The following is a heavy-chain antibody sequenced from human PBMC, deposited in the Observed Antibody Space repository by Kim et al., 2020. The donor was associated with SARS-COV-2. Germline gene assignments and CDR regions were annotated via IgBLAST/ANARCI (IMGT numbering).Heavy chain of an antibody. J-gene: IGHJ4*02. CDR3: ARGPLYYYDSSGYYVAGPGIDY. V-gene: IGHV4-61*01. CDR2: IYYSGST. D-gene: IGHD3-22*01. CDR1: GGSVSSGSYY. Sequence: SETLSLTCTVSGGSVSSGSYYWSWIRQPPGKGLEWIGYIYYSGSTNYNPSLKSRVTISVDTSKNQFSLKLSSVTAADTAVYYCARGPLYYYDSSGYYVAGPGIDYWGQGTLVSVSS.